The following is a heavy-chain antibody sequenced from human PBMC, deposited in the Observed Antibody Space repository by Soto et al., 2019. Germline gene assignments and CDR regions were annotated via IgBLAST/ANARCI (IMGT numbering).Heavy chain of an antibody. J-gene: IGHJ6*02. Sequence: QVQLQESGPGLVKPSGTLSLTCAVSGGSISSSNWWSWVRQPPGKGLEWIGEIYHSGSTNYNPSLKSRVTISVDKSKNQFSLKLSSVTAADTAVYYCARDRIVVVPAAMTPYYYYGMDVWGQGTTVTVSS. V-gene: IGHV4-4*02. CDR3: ARDRIVVVPAAMTPYYYYGMDV. CDR2: IYHSGST. D-gene: IGHD2-2*01. CDR1: GGSISSSNW.